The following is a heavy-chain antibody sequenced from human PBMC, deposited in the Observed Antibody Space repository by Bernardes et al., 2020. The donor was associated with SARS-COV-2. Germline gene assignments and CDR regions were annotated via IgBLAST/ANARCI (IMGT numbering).Heavy chain of an antibody. D-gene: IGHD2-21*01. Sequence: GGSLRLSCASSGFSFDVFAMHWVRQAPGKGLEWVAGILYDGRNKFYADSVKGRFTISRDNSKNTLSLEMNSLRREDSAAYYCARAICGATTCQGRDGFDVWGQGTVVSVSS. J-gene: IGHJ3*01. V-gene: IGHV3-30*04. CDR1: GFSFDVFA. CDR3: ARAICGATTCQGRDGFDV. CDR2: ILYDGRNK.